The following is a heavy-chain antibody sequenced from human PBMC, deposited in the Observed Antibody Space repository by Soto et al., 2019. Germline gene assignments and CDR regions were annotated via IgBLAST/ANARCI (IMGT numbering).Heavy chain of an antibody. Sequence: VASVKVSCKASGVTFSSYAISWVRQAPGQGLEWMGGIIPIFGTANYAQKFQGRVTITADESTTTAYMELSSLRSEDTAVYYCARDLKRYYDSSGYGYYYYGMDVWGQGTTVTVSS. CDR3: ARDLKRYYDSSGYGYYYYGMDV. V-gene: IGHV1-69*13. J-gene: IGHJ6*02. D-gene: IGHD3-22*01. CDR1: GVTFSSYA. CDR2: IIPIFGTA.